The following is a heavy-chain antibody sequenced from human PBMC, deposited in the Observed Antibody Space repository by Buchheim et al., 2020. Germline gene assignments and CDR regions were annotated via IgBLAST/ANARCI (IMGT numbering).Heavy chain of an antibody. CDR3: AKGMSYCSGGCFSSGGVDV. CDR1: GFNFGIYG. J-gene: IGHJ6*02. Sequence: QVQLVESGGGVVQPGTFLRLSCEASGFNFGIYGMHWVRQAPGKGLEWVAAISYDGNRHYYADTVKDRFTISRDTAKNTLSLQMESLRAEDTAVFYCAKGMSYCSGGCFSSGGVDVWGQGTT. D-gene: IGHD2-15*01. CDR2: ISYDGNRH. V-gene: IGHV3-30*18.